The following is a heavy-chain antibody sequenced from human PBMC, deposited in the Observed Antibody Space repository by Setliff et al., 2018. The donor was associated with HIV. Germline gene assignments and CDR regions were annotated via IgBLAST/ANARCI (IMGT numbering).Heavy chain of an antibody. D-gene: IGHD1-26*01. J-gene: IGHJ5*02. CDR1: GFTFSNYW. V-gene: IGHV3-7*01. CDR3: ANLWEMGA. CDR2: IKKDGREI. Sequence: GGSLRLSCAASGFTFSNYWMDWVRQGTGKGLEWVATIKKDGREIHYVDSVKGRFTISRDNARTSVYLEMRSLRVEDTAVYLCANLWEMGAWGQGTLVTVSS.